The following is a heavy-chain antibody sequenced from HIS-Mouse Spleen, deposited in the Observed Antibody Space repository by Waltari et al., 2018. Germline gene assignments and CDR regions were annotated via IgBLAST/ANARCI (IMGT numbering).Heavy chain of an antibody. V-gene: IGHV4-39*07. CDR3: AREIPYSSSWYDWYFDL. CDR2: IYYSGST. CDR1: GCPISSSSYS. Sequence: QLQLQESGQGLVKPAETLSLTCTVSGCPISSSSYSWGWIRQPPGKGLEWIGSIYYSGSTYYNPSLKSRVTISVDTSKNQFSLKLSSVTAADTAVYYCAREIPYSSSWYDWYFDLWGRGTLVTVSS. J-gene: IGHJ2*01. D-gene: IGHD6-13*01.